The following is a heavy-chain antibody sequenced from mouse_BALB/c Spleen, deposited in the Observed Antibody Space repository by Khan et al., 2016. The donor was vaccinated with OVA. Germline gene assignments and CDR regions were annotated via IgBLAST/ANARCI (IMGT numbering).Heavy chain of an antibody. V-gene: IGHV1-7*01. CDR3: ARRGLRWGFDY. D-gene: IGHD1-1*01. CDR2: INPSTGYT. CDR1: GYTFINYW. J-gene: IGHJ2*01. Sequence: QIQLVQSGAELAKPGASVKMSCKASGYTFINYWILWIKQRPGQGLEWIGYINPSTGYTDYNQKFKDKATLTADISSTTAYMQLSSLTSDDSAVFDCARRGLRWGFDYWGQGTTLTVSA.